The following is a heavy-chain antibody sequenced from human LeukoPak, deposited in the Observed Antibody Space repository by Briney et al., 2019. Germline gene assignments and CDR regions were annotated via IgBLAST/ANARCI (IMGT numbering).Heavy chain of an antibody. V-gene: IGHV3-15*01. CDR2: IKSKTDGGTT. D-gene: IGHD6-19*01. J-gene: IGHJ4*02. Sequence: GGSLRLSCAASGFTFSNAWMSWVRQAPGKGLEWVGRIKSKTDGGTTDYAAPVKGRFTISRDDSKNTLYLQMNSLKTEDTAVYYCTTARMDRYSSGWYVLDYWGQGTLVTVSS. CDR1: GFTFSNAW. CDR3: TTARMDRYSSGWYVLDY.